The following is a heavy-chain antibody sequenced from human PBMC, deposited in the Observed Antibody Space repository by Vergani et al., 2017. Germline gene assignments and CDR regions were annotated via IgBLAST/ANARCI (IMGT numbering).Heavy chain of an antibody. CDR3: ARDCPYSSSWIQNYYYYMDV. V-gene: IGHV4-38-2*02. D-gene: IGHD6-13*01. CDR1: GYSISSGYY. CDR2: IYHSGST. Sequence: QVQLQESGPGLVKPSETLSLTCAVSGYSISSGYYWGWIRQPPGKGLEWMGSIYHSGSTYYNPSLKSRVTISVDTAKNQFSLNLSSGTAADTAVYYCARDCPYSSSWIQNYYYYMDVWGKGTTVTVSS. J-gene: IGHJ6*03.